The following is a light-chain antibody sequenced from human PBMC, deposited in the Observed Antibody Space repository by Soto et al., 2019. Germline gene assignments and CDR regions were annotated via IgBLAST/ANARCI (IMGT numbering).Light chain of an antibody. Sequence: ALTQPPSASGSPGQSVAISCTGTSSDIGGYNYVSWYQQHSGKAPKLIIYEVTRRPSGVPDRFSGSKSGSTASLTVSGLQAEDEADYYCASYAGNKVVFGGGTKLTVL. CDR3: ASYAGNKVV. J-gene: IGLJ2*01. V-gene: IGLV2-8*01. CDR2: EVT. CDR1: SSDIGGYNY.